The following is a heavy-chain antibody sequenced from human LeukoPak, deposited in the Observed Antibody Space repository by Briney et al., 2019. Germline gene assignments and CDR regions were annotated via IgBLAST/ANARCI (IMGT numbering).Heavy chain of an antibody. CDR2: IIPIFGTA. Sequence: SVKVSCKASGGTFSSYAISWVRQAPGQGLEWMGGIIPIFGTANYAQKFQGRVTITTDESTSTAYMELSSLRSEDTAVYYCARELGYSYGPHYWGQGTLVTVSS. CDR3: ARELGYSYGPHY. D-gene: IGHD5-18*01. J-gene: IGHJ4*02. V-gene: IGHV1-69*05. CDR1: GGTFSSYA.